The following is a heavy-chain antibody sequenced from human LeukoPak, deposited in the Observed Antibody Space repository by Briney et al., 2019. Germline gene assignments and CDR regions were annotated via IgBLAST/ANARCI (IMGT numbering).Heavy chain of an antibody. V-gene: IGHV4-34*01. Sequence: SETLSLTCAVYGGSITGYYWSWIRQTPGRGLEWVGEIHYTGATSYNPSLKSRATISTDTSKNQFSLRLSSVTAADTAVYYCARGNILTGYRFDFWGQGALVTVSS. CDR3: ARGNILTGYRFDF. CDR2: IHYTGAT. CDR1: GGSITGYY. J-gene: IGHJ4*02. D-gene: IGHD3-9*01.